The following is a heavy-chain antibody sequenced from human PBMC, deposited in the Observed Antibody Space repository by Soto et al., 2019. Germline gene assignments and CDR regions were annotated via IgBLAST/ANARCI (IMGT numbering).Heavy chain of an antibody. V-gene: IGHV4-4*02. J-gene: IGHJ4*02. CDR1: GGSISSSNW. CDR2: IYHSGST. CDR3: ARSGLGIISNFDY. D-gene: IGHD7-27*01. Sequence: LSLTCAVSGGSISSSNWWSWVRQPPGKGLEWIGEIYHSGSTNYNPSLKSRVTISVDKSKNQFSLKLSSVTAADTAVYYCARSGLGIISNFDYWGQGTLVTVSS.